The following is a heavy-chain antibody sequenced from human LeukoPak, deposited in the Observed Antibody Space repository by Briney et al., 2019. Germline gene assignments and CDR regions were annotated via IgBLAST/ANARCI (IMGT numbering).Heavy chain of an antibody. Sequence: PGGSLRLSCAASGFTFSSYGMHWVRQAPGKGLEWVAVISYDGSNKYYADSVKGRFTISRDNSKNTLYLQMNSLRAEDTAVYYCAKLYGSGRRLDAFDIWGQGTMVTVSS. D-gene: IGHD3-10*01. CDR3: AKLYGSGRRLDAFDI. J-gene: IGHJ3*02. CDR2: ISYDGSNK. V-gene: IGHV3-30*18. CDR1: GFTFSSYG.